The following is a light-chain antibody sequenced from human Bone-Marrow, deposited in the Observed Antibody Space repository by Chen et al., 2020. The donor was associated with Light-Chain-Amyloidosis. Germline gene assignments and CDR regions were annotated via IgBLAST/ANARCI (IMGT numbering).Light chain of an antibody. CDR3: QVWDRSSDRPV. V-gene: IGLV3-21*02. CDR1: NIGSKG. J-gene: IGLJ3*02. Sequence: SYVLTQPPSVSVAPGQTATITCGADNIGSKGLHWYQHKAGQAPVLVVFDNNDRPSEIPERFSGSKSGNTATLTIRRVEAGDEADYYYQVWDRSSDRPVFGGGTKLTVL. CDR2: DNN.